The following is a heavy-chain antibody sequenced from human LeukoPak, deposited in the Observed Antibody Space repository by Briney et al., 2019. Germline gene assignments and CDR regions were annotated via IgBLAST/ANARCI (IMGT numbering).Heavy chain of an antibody. V-gene: IGHV1-46*01. CDR2: INPSGGST. CDR3: PRAPLELGDWFDP. CDR1: GYTFTSYY. Sequence: ASVKVSCKASGYTFTSYYMHWVRHAPGQGLEWMGIINPSGGSTSYAQKFQGRVTMTREMSTSTVYMELSSLRSEDTAVYYCPRAPLELGDWFDPWGQGNLVTVSS. J-gene: IGHJ5*02. D-gene: IGHD1-7*01.